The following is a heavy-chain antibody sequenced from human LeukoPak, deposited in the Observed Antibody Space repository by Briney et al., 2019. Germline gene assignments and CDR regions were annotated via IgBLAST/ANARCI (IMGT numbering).Heavy chain of an antibody. CDR2: VYFSGST. CDR1: GGSISSYY. D-gene: IGHD3-3*01. CDR3: AREGFWSGFTLFDY. J-gene: IGHJ4*02. V-gene: IGHV4-59*01. Sequence: SETLSLTCAVSGGSISSYYWSCIRQPPGKGLEWIGYVYFSGSTNYNPSLKSRVTISLDNSKNQFSLRLSSVTAADTAVYFCAREGFWSGFTLFDYWGQGTLVTVSS.